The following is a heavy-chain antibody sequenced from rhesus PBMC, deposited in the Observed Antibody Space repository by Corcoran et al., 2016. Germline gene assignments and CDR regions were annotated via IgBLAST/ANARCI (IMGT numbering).Heavy chain of an antibody. CDR3: ARTYQGI. CDR1: GYSFTSYW. D-gene: IGHD1-1*01. CDR2: IDPSDSDT. V-gene: IGHV5-2*01. J-gene: IGHJ2*01. Sequence: EVQLVQSGAEVKRPGASLKISCKTSGYSFTSYWFSWVRQMPGTGLEWMGAIDPSDSDTIYSPSFQGQVTISADKSISTAYLQWSSLKASDSATYYCARTYQGIWGPGTPITISS.